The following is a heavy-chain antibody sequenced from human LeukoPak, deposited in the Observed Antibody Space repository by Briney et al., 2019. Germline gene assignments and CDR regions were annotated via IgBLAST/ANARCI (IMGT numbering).Heavy chain of an antibody. CDR1: GASISVYY. J-gene: IGHJ6*02. Sequence: SETLSLTCTVSGASISVYYWSWIRQAPGKRLEWIGYIFYGGRTNYNPSLKSRVTMSIDTSKNQFSMTLTSVTAADTAVYYCARDEPTENGLDVWGQGTTVSVSS. D-gene: IGHD1-1*01. CDR2: IFYGGRT. V-gene: IGHV4-59*01. CDR3: ARDEPTENGLDV.